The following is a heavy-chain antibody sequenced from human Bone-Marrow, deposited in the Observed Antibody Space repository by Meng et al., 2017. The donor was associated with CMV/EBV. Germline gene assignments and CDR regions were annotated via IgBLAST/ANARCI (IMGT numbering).Heavy chain of an antibody. V-gene: IGHV1-69*05. D-gene: IGHD5-24*01. CDR2: IIPIFGTA. Sequence: SVKVSCKASGGTFSSYAITWVRQAPGQGLEWMGGIIPIFGTAKYAQKFQGRVTITTDESTRTAYMQLSSLRSEDTAAYYCARGTEMATINAYYYAMDVWGQGTTVTVYS. J-gene: IGHJ6*02. CDR1: GGTFSSYA. CDR3: ARGTEMATINAYYYAMDV.